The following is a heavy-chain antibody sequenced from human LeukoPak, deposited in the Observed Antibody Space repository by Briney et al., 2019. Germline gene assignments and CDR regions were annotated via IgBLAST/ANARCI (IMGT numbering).Heavy chain of an antibody. CDR3: ARRIVVPDYFDY. D-gene: IGHD2-21*01. Sequence: SETLSLTCTVSGGSISSDYWGWIRQPPGKGLEWIGSIYYSGSTYYNPSLKSRVTISVDTSKNQFSLKLSSVTAADTAVYYCARRIVVPDYFDYWGQGTLVTVSS. V-gene: IGHV4-39*01. CDR1: GGSISSDY. CDR2: IYYSGST. J-gene: IGHJ4*02.